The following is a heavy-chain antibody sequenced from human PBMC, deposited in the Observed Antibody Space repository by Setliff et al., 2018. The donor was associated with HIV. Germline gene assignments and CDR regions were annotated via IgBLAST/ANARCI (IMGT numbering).Heavy chain of an antibody. CDR1: GFTFEDCG. D-gene: IGHD3-22*01. CDR3: AKQDYYDSSGYSD. CDR2: ISGSGDST. Sequence: GGSLRLSCATSGFTFEDCGMSWVRQAPGKGLEWVSRISGSGDSTNYADSVKGRFTISRDSSKNTLYLQMNSLRAEDTAVYFCAKQDYYDSSGYSDWGQGALVTVSS. J-gene: IGHJ4*02. V-gene: IGHV3-23*01.